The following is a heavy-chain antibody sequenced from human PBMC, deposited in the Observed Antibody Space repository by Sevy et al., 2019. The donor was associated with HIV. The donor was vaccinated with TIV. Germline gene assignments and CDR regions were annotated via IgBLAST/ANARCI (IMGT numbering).Heavy chain of an antibody. CDR1: GFPFSSYA. J-gene: IGHJ3*01. CDR2: TGGRGGAT. Sequence: GGSLRLSCAASGFPFSSYAMNWVRQGPGKGLEWVSATGGRGGATYYPDSVKGRFTISRDNSKNTLYLQRDSLRAEDTAVYYCAKDVVAVVGDAFDVWGQGTMVTVSS. D-gene: IGHD2-15*01. V-gene: IGHV3-23*01. CDR3: AKDVVAVVGDAFDV.